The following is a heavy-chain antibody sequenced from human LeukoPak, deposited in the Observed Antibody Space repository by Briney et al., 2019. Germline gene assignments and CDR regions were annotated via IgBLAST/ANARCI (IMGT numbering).Heavy chain of an antibody. CDR2: ISHSSSYI. CDR3: AREDTSMGSDY. D-gene: IGHD5-18*01. V-gene: IGHV3-21*01. J-gene: IGHJ4*02. CDR1: GFTFSRYS. Sequence: GGSLRLSCAASGFTFSRYSMNWVRQAPGKGLEWVSSISHSSSYIYYADAVKGRFTISRDNAKNSLYLQMNSLRVEDTAVYYCAREDTSMGSDYWGQGTLVTVSS.